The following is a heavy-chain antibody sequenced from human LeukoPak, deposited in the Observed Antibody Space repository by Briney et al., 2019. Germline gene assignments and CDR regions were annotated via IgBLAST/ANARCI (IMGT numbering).Heavy chain of an antibody. CDR2: MNPNSGNT. Sequence: ASVKVSCKASGYTFTSYDINWLRQASGQGLERMGWMNPNSGNTGYAQKFQGRVTITRNTSISTAYMELSSLRSEDTAVYYCARGLFHDFWSGYYHWGQGTLVTVSS. CDR3: ARGLFHDFWSGYYH. V-gene: IGHV1-8*01. J-gene: IGHJ5*02. D-gene: IGHD3-3*01. CDR1: GYTFTSYD.